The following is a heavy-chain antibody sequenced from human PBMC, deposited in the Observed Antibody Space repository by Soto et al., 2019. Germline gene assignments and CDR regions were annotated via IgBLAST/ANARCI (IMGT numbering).Heavy chain of an antibody. V-gene: IGHV2-5*02. CDR2: IYWDDDK. D-gene: IGHD3-10*01. J-gene: IGHJ4*02. CDR3: AHSRGATMVPGYYFDY. Sequence: SGPTPVNPTQTLTLTCTFSGFSLSTSGVGVGWIRQPPGKALEWLALIYWDDDKRYSPSLKSRLTITKDTSKNQVVLTMTNMDPVDTATYYCAHSRGATMVPGYYFDYWGQGTLVTVSS. CDR1: GFSLSTSGVG.